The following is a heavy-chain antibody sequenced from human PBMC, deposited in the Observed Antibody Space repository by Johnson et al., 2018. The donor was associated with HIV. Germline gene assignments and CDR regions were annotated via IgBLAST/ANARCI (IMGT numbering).Heavy chain of an antibody. CDR1: GFTFSRYG. D-gene: IGHD2-15*01. J-gene: IGHJ3*02. CDR2: IWDDGSNK. CDR3: AVGGIVVVDFDAFDI. V-gene: IGHV3-30*02. Sequence: VQLVESGGGVVRPGGSLRLSCEASGFTFSRYGMHWVRQAPGKGLEWVAVIWDDGSNKYYADSVKGRFTISRNNSKNTLYLQMNSLRAEDTAVYYFAVGGIVVVDFDAFDIWGQGTMVTVSS.